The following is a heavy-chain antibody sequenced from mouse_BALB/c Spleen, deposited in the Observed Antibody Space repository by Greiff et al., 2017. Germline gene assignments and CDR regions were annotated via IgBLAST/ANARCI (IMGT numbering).Heavy chain of an antibody. J-gene: IGHJ3*01. CDR3: ARAFYGSSYAPFAY. V-gene: IGHV5-4*02. D-gene: IGHD1-1*01. CDR1: GFTFSDYY. Sequence: DVKLVESGGGLVKPGGSLKLSCAASGFTFSDYYMYWVRQTPEKRLEWVATISDGGSYTYYPDSVKGRFTISRDNAKNNLYLQMSSLKSEDTAMYYCARAFYGSSYAPFAYWGQGTLVTVSA. CDR2: ISDGGSYT.